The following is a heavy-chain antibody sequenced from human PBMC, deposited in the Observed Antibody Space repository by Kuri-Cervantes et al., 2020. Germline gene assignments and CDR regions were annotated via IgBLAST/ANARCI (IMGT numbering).Heavy chain of an antibody. J-gene: IGHJ5*02. D-gene: IGHD1-26*01. V-gene: IGHV1-18*01. CDR1: GDSFSSYG. CDR2: LTLQFGTP. Sequence: ASVKVSCKTSGDSFSSYGVTWVRQAPGQGLEWMGSLTLQFGTPNYAQKFQGRVTMTTDTSTSTAYMELRSLRSDDTAVYYCARLPNPVGATWWFDPWGQGTLVTVSS. CDR3: ARLPNPVGATWWFDP.